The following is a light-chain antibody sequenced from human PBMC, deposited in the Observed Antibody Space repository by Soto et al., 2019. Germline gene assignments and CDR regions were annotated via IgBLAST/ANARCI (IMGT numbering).Light chain of an antibody. CDR1: SSDVGGYNY. V-gene: IGLV2-11*01. CDR3: CSHEGSYTSI. J-gene: IGLJ1*01. Sequence: QSVLTQPRSVSGSPGQSVTISCTGTSSDVGGYNYVSWYQQHPGKAPKLMIYDVTKRPSGVPDRFSGSKSGNTASLTISGLQAEDEAAYYCCSHEGSYTSISATATQGTVL. CDR2: DVT.